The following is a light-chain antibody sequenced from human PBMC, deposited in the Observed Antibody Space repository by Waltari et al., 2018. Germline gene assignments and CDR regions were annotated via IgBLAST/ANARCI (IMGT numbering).Light chain of an antibody. CDR2: ENS. CDR3: GTWDSSLSGAV. J-gene: IGLJ7*01. Sequence: QSVFTQPPSVSAAPGQRVTISCSGGSSTLGTNYLSWYRQFPGTAPKLLIYENSERPSGIPGRFSGSKSGTSATLDITGLQAGDEADYYCGTWDSSLSGAVFGGGTHLTVL. CDR1: SSTLGTNY. V-gene: IGLV1-51*02.